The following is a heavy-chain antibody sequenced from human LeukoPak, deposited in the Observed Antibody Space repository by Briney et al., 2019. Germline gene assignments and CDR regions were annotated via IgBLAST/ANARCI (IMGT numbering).Heavy chain of an antibody. J-gene: IGHJ4*02. D-gene: IGHD5-24*01. CDR2: ISGSGGST. V-gene: IGHV3-23*01. CDR3: AREGGGYSGNFDY. CDR1: GFTFSSYA. Sequence: GGSLRLSCAASGFTFSSYAMSWVRQAPGKGQEWVSAISGSGGSTYYADSVKGRFTISRNNSKNTLYLQMNSLRAEDTAVYYCAREGGGYSGNFDYWGQGTLVTVSS.